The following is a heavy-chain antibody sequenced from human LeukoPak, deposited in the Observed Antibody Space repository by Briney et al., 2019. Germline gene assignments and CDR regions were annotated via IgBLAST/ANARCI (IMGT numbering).Heavy chain of an antibody. CDR3: ARGADHGGSYYPD. V-gene: IGHV3-74*01. CDR2: MKTDGTRI. J-gene: IGHJ4*02. CDR1: GFRFSNSW. D-gene: IGHD3-10*01. Sequence: GGSLRLSCAASGFRFSNSWMYWVRQGPGKGPVWVSRMKTDGTRIEYADSVKGRFTNSRDNAKNTLFLQMSSLRVEDTAVYYCARGADHGGSYYPDWGQGTRVTVSS.